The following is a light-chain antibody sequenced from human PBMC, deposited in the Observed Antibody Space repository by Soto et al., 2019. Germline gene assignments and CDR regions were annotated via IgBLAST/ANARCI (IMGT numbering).Light chain of an antibody. J-gene: IGLJ1*01. Sequence: QSALTQPASVSGSPGQSITISCTGTSSDVGNYNYVSWYQQYPGRVPKLLIYMISNRASGVSSRFSGSKSGNTASLTISGLQAEDEADYFCTSPSPGSLYVFGTGTQLTVL. V-gene: IGLV2-14*01. CDR2: MIS. CDR3: TSPSPGSLYV. CDR1: SSDVGNYNY.